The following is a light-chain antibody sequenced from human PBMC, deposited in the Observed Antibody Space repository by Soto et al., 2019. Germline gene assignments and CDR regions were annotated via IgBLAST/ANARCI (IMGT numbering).Light chain of an antibody. Sequence: IHRTQAPSTMAASLGDRVTMTFGASDSISPWVAWYQQKPGKAPKVLIYKASILESGVPSRFSGSGSGTDFTLTISSLQPDDFATYYCQQYNDYFITFGQGTRLEIK. CDR1: DSISPW. J-gene: IGKJ5*01. CDR3: QQYNDYFIT. CDR2: KAS. V-gene: IGKV1-5*03.